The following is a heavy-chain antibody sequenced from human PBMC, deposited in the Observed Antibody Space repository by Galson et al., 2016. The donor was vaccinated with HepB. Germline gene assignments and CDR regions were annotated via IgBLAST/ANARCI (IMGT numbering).Heavy chain of an antibody. Sequence: TLSLTCTVSGGSVSSGGYYWSWIRQHPGKGLEWIGNIYYTGSTYKNPSLKSRFIISVDTSKNQFSLKLSSVTAADTGVYYCARASIAARLAFDRWGQGTLVTVSS. J-gene: IGHJ5*02. V-gene: IGHV4-31*03. CDR1: GGSVSSGGYY. D-gene: IGHD6-6*01. CDR3: ARASIAARLAFDR. CDR2: IYYTGST.